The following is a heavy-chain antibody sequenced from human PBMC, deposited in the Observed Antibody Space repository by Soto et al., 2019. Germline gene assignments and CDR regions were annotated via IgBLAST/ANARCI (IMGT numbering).Heavy chain of an antibody. D-gene: IGHD6-19*01. V-gene: IGHV3-21*01. Sequence: EVQLVESGGGLVKPGGSLRLSCAASGFTFSSYSMNWVRQAPGKGLEWVSSISSSSSYIYYEDSVKGRFTIPRGNAKNSLYLQMNSLRAEDTAVYYCARRIAVAGNLDYWGQGTLVTVSS. CDR2: ISSSSSYI. CDR3: ARRIAVAGNLDY. J-gene: IGHJ4*02. CDR1: GFTFSSYS.